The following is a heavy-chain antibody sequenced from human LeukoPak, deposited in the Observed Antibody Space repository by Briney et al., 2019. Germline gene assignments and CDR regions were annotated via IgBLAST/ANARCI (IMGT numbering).Heavy chain of an antibody. CDR1: GFTFSSYW. D-gene: IGHD6-6*01. J-gene: IGHJ5*02. Sequence: GGSLRLSCAASGFTFSSYWMNWVRQAPGKGLEWVANIKQDGSERYYVDSVRGRFTISRDNTKKSPYLQMNTLRAEDTAVYYCVKHEGSARFDPWGQGTLVTVSS. CDR2: IKQDGSER. CDR3: VKHEGSARFDP. V-gene: IGHV3-7*01.